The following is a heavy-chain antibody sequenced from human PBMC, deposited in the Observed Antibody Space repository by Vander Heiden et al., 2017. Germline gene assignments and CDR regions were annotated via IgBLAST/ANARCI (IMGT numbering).Heavy chain of an antibody. V-gene: IGHV3-23*01. Sequence: EPGGGLVQPGGSLRLSCAASGFTFSNYALTWVRQAPGKGLEWVSSITRDGGTMYADSVKGRFTISRDNSKTTLYLQMMSLRGDDTAIYFCGRDPNGNYVGAFDFWGQGTMVTVSS. CDR3: GRDPNGNYVGAFDF. J-gene: IGHJ3*01. CDR1: GFTFSNYA. CDR2: ITRDGGT. D-gene: IGHD4-17*01.